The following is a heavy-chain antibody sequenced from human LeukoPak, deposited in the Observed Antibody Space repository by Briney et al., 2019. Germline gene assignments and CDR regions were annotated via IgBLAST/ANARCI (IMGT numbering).Heavy chain of an antibody. J-gene: IGHJ4*02. V-gene: IGHV3-30*02. CDR2: IRYDGSNK. Sequence: GWSLRLSCAASGFTFSSYGMHWVRQAPGKGLEWVAFIRYDGSNKYYADSVKGRFTISRDNSKNTLYLQMNSLRAEDTAVYYCAKERYGSTIFGVVGGTFDYWGQGTLVTVSS. CDR3: AKERYGSTIFGVVGGTFDY. D-gene: IGHD3-3*01. CDR1: GFTFSSYG.